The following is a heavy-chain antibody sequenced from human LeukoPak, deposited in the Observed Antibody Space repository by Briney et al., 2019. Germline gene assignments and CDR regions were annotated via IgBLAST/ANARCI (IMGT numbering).Heavy chain of an antibody. Sequence: GGSLRLSCAASGFTFCSYSMNWVRQAPGKGLEWVSSISSSSSYIYYADSVKGRFTISRDNAKNSLYLQMNSLRAEDTAVYYCAIYILTGYYTDYWGQGTLVTVSS. V-gene: IGHV3-21*01. D-gene: IGHD3-9*01. CDR2: ISSSSSYI. J-gene: IGHJ4*02. CDR1: GFTFCSYS. CDR3: AIYILTGYYTDY.